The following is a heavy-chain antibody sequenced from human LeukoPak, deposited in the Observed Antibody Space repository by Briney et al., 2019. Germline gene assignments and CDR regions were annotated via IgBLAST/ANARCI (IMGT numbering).Heavy chain of an antibody. CDR2: INPNSGGT. D-gene: IGHD6-25*01. V-gene: IGHV1-2*02. CDR1: GYTFTRYD. J-gene: IGHJ2*01. CDR3: ARGGGSGYFDL. Sequence: VASVKVSCKASGYTFTRYDINWVRQATGQGLEWMGWINPNSGGTNYAQKFQGRVTMTRDTSISTAYMELSRLRSDDTAVYYCARGGGSGYFDLWGRGTLVTVSS.